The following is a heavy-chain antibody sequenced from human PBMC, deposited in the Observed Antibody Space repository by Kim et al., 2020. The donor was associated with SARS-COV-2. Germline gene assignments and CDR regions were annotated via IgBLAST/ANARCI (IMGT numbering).Heavy chain of an antibody. Sequence: YADSGKGRFTISRDNSKNTLYLQMNSLRAEDTAVYYCAKRVGSSWHYFDYWGQGTLVTVSS. D-gene: IGHD6-13*01. CDR3: AKRVGSSWHYFDY. V-gene: IGHV3-23*01. J-gene: IGHJ4*02.